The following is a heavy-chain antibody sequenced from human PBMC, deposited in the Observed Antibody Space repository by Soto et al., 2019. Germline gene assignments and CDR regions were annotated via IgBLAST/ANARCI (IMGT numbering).Heavy chain of an antibody. D-gene: IGHD3-22*01. CDR1: GDLIRNYY. J-gene: IGHJ4*02. V-gene: IGHV4-59*01. CDR2: IYDSGFT. CDR3: ARDRASYQSNGFYFDY. Sequence: SETRSLTCTISGDLIRNYYWSWIRQPPGKGLEWIGYIYDSGFTNYNPSLKSRVTISADTSKNQFSLKLTSVTAADTAVYYCARDRASYQSNGFYFDYLGQQTMFTISS.